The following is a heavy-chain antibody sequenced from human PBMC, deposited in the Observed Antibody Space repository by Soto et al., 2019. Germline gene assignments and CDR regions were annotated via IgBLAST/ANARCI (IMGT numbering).Heavy chain of an antibody. D-gene: IGHD3-10*01. V-gene: IGHV1-69*04. CDR3: ATSYGSGYRAVDY. CDR1: GDTFSFYS. CDR2: VNPILSMS. J-gene: IGHJ4*02. Sequence: QVQLVQSGAAVKRPGSSVKVSCKASGDTFSFYSINWVRQAPGLGLEWMGRVNPILSMSNYAQRFQGRVTMTADKSTSTAYMQLSGLGSEDTAMYYCATSYGSGYRAVDYWGQGALVTFSS.